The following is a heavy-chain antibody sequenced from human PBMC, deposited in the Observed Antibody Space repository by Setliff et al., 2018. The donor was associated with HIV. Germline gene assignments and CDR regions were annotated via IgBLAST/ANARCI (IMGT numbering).Heavy chain of an antibody. J-gene: IGHJ6*03. D-gene: IGHD5-12*01. CDR1: GFTFSSYS. CDR2: ISSSSSTI. CDR3: ARDGLLSGYDSGYYGYYFYMDV. Sequence: PGGSLRLSCAASGFTFSSYSMNWVRQAPGKGLEWVSYISSSSSTIYYADSVKGRFTISRDNSKSTIFLQMNSLRPEDTAVYYCARDGLLSGYDSGYYGYYFYMDVWGKGTTVTVSS. V-gene: IGHV3-48*01.